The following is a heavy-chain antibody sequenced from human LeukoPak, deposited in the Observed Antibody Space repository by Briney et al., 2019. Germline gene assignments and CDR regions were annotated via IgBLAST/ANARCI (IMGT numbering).Heavy chain of an antibody. CDR1: GFNFSDYA. CDR3: ARGWIRYFDY. CDR2: ISYDGSQK. D-gene: IGHD3-9*01. V-gene: IGHV3-30-3*01. Sequence: GGSLRLSCAAPGFNFSDYALHWVRQAPGKGLQWVALISYDGSQKYYTDSVKPRFTISRDNSDDTLYLHMYSLRPDDTAVYYCARGWIRYFDYWGQGTLVTVSS. J-gene: IGHJ4*02.